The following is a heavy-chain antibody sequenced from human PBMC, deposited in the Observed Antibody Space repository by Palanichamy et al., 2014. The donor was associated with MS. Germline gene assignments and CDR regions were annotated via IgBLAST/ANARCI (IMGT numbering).Heavy chain of an antibody. CDR2: IYYSGGT. Sequence: GKGLEWIGSIYYSGGTKYNPSLKSRVTISVDTSKNQFSLKLSSVTAADTAVYYCGVLVNYYYNDMDVWGQGTTVTVSS. D-gene: IGHD2/OR15-2a*01. J-gene: IGHJ6*02. CDR3: GVLVNYYYNDMDV. V-gene: IGHV4-39*01.